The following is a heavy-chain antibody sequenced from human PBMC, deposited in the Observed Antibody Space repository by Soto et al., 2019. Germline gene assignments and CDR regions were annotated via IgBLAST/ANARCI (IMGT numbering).Heavy chain of an antibody. J-gene: IGHJ6*02. Sequence: SVKVSCKVSGGTFSSYFINWVRQAPGQGLEWVGGIIPVFGTASYAEKFQCRVTITADESTSTAYMELSRLRSDDTAVYYCARETPSAAAAYYYCGLDVWGQGTTVTVSS. CDR1: GGTFSSYF. CDR2: IIPVFGTA. V-gene: IGHV1-69*13. CDR3: ARETPSAAAAYYYCGLDV. D-gene: IGHD6-13*01.